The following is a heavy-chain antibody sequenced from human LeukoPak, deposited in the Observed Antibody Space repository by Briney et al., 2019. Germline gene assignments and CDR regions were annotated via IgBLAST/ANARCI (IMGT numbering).Heavy chain of an antibody. J-gene: IGHJ3*02. Sequence: SETLSLTCTVSGGSISSSGYYWGWIRQPPGKGLEWIGSIYYSGSTYYNPSLKSRVTISVDTSKNQFSLKLSSVTAADTAVYYCAREAHYYDSSGGAFDIWGQGTLVTVSS. CDR1: GGSISSSGYY. CDR3: AREAHYYDSSGGAFDI. CDR2: IYYSGST. D-gene: IGHD3-22*01. V-gene: IGHV4-39*07.